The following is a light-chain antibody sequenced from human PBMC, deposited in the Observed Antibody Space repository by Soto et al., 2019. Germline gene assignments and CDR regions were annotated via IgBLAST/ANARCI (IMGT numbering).Light chain of an antibody. CDR1: SSDVGGYNY. J-gene: IGLJ3*02. V-gene: IGLV2-14*01. Sequence: QSVLTQPASVSGSPGQSITISCTGTSSDVGGYNYVSWYQQHPGKAPKLMIYEVSNRPSGVANRFSGSKSGNTASLTISGLQAEDEADYDCSSYTSSSTRGFGGGTKLTVL. CDR2: EVS. CDR3: SSYTSSSTRG.